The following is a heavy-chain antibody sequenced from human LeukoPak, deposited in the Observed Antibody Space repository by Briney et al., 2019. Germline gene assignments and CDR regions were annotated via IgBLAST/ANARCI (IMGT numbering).Heavy chain of an antibody. Sequence: GGSLRLSSAASGFTVSSNYMSWVRQAPGKGLEWVSVIYSGGSTYYADSVKGRFTISRDNSKNTLYLQMNSLRAEDTAVYYCARDHRLPAAGFYYYYYGMDVWGQGTTVTVSS. CDR3: ARDHRLPAAGFYYYYYGMDV. J-gene: IGHJ6*02. CDR2: IYSGGST. V-gene: IGHV3-53*01. D-gene: IGHD6-13*01. CDR1: GFTVSSNY.